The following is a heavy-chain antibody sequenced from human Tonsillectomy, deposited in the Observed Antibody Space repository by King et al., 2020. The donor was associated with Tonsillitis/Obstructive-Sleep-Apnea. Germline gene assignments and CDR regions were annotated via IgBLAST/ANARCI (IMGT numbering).Heavy chain of an antibody. Sequence: VQLVESASELKKPGASVKVSCTASGYSFTTFALNWVRQAPGHGLQWVGWINTNTGNPTYAQGFTGRFVFSLDTSVSSAYLQISSLKADDTAVYYCAREDDLRSGYFGYWGQGTLVSVSS. D-gene: IGHD3-3*01. CDR1: GYSFTTFA. J-gene: IGHJ4*02. CDR2: INTNTGNP. CDR3: AREDDLRSGYFGY. V-gene: IGHV7-4-1*02.